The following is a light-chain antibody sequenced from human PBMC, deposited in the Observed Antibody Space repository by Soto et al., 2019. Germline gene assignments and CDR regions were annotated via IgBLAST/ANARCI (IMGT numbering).Light chain of an antibody. Sequence: EIVLTQSPATLSLSPGERATLSCRASQSVSSYLAWYQQKPGQAPRLLIYDASNRATGIPARFSGSGSGTDVTLTISSLEPEDVAVYYCQQRNNWTPGLTFGGGTKVEIK. CDR2: DAS. CDR1: QSVSSY. CDR3: QQRNNWTPGLT. J-gene: IGKJ4*01. V-gene: IGKV3-11*01.